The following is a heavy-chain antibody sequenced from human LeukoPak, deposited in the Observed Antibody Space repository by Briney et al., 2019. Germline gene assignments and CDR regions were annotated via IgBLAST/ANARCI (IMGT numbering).Heavy chain of an antibody. Sequence: ASVKVSCKASGYTXTGYYMHWVRQAPGQGLEWMGWINPNSGGTNYAQKFQGRVTMTRDTSISTAYMELSRLRSDDTAVYYCATYSSSWYSPYYYYYGMDVWGQGTTVTVSS. CDR3: ATYSSSWYSPYYYYYGMDV. CDR1: GYTXTGYY. V-gene: IGHV1-2*02. D-gene: IGHD6-13*01. CDR2: INPNSGGT. J-gene: IGHJ6*02.